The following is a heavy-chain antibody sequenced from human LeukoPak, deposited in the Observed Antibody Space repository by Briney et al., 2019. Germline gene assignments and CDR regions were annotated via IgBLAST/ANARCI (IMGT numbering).Heavy chain of an antibody. Sequence: GASVKVSCKASGYTFTGYYLHWVRQAPGQGLEWMGWINPNSGGTNYAQKFQGRVTVTRDTSISTAYMELSRLRSDDTAVYYCARDVDRYAIFDYWGQGTLVTVSS. CDR1: GYTFTGYY. CDR2: INPNSGGT. J-gene: IGHJ4*02. D-gene: IGHD2-8*01. V-gene: IGHV1-2*02. CDR3: ARDVDRYAIFDY.